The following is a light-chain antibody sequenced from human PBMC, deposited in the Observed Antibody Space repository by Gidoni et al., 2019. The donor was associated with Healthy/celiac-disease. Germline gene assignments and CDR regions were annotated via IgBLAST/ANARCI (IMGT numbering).Light chain of an antibody. J-gene: IGLJ3*02. CDR3: SSYTSSSTPV. Sequence: QSALTQPASESGSPGQSITISCTGTSSDVGGYNYVSWYQQHPGKAPKLMIYDVSTRPSGVSNRFSGSKSGNTASLTISGLQAEDEADYYCSSYTSSSTPVFGGGTKLTV. CDR1: SSDVGGYNY. CDR2: DVS. V-gene: IGLV2-14*01.